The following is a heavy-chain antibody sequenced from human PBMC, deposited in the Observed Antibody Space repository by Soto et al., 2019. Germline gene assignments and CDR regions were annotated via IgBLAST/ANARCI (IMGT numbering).Heavy chain of an antibody. V-gene: IGHV4-34*01. CDR2: INHRGST. J-gene: IGHJ4*02. D-gene: IGHD3-10*02. CDR1: GGSFSGYY. CDR3: ARAATSLLGDWRY. Sequence: SETLSLTCAVYGGSFSGYYWSWIRQPPGKGLEWIGEINHRGSTNYNPSLKSRVTISVDTSKNQFSLKLSSVTAADTAVYYCARAATSLLGDWRYWGQGTLVTVSS.